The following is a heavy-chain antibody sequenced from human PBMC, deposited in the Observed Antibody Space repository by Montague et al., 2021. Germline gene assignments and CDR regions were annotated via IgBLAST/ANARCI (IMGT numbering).Heavy chain of an antibody. CDR3: ARYTYYYCDY. Sequence: FLRLSCAASGFTFSTSWMSWVRQAPGKGLEWVAHIRDDGGATYHVDSVKGRFTISRDNAKNSLYLQMCSLRAEDTAVYYCARYTYYYCDYWGQGTLVTVSS. CDR1: GFTFSTSW. V-gene: IGHV3-7*05. D-gene: IGHD1-26*01. J-gene: IGHJ4*02. CDR2: IRDDGGAT.